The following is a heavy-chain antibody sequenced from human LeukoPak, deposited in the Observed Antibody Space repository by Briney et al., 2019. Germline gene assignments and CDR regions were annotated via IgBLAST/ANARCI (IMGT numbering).Heavy chain of an antibody. CDR3: AKVGYYYGSGSYCLDY. J-gene: IGHJ4*02. V-gene: IGHV3-23*01. Sequence: GGSLRLSCAASGFAFSDYVMNWVRQAPGKGLEWVSAISASGGSTYYANSVKGRFTISRDNSKNTLYLQMNSLRADVTAVYYGAKVGYYYGSGSYCLDYWGQGTMVTVSS. D-gene: IGHD3-10*01. CDR1: GFAFSDYV. CDR2: ISASGGST.